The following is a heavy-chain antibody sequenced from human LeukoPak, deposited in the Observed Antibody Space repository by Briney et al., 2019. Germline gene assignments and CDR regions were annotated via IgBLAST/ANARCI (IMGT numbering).Heavy chain of an antibody. Sequence: GGSLRLSCVASGFTFSSYAMSWVRQAPGKGLEWVSGISGGGGSTYYADSVKGRFTISRDNSKNTLYLQMNSLRAEDTAVYYCAKDLRGGPRGGFDYWGQGTLVTVPS. CDR3: AKDLRGGPRGGFDY. CDR2: ISGGGGST. CDR1: GFTFSSYA. V-gene: IGHV3-23*01. J-gene: IGHJ4*02. D-gene: IGHD2-15*01.